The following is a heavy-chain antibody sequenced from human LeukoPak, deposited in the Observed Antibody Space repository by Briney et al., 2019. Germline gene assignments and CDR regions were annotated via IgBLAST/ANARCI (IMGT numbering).Heavy chain of an antibody. CDR1: GFTVSSNY. J-gene: IGHJ6*03. D-gene: IGHD2-8*01. V-gene: IGHV3-23*01. CDR3: ANGNRCTSPNCLGYYYFYMDV. Sequence: GGSLRLSCAASGFTVSSNYMNWVRQAPGRGLEWVSGFSGSGGTTYYADSVKGRFTISRDNSKNTLYLRMNSLRAEDTAVYYCANGNRCTSPNCLGYYYFYMDVWGKGTTVTVSS. CDR2: FSGSGGTT.